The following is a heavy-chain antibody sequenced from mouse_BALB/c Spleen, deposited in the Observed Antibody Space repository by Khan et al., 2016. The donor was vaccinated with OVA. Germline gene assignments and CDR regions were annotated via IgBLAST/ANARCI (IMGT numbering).Heavy chain of an antibody. D-gene: IGHD2-2*01. J-gene: IGHJ3*01. V-gene: IGHV1S135*01. CDR1: GYSFTSYY. CDR2: IDPFSGGT. CDR3: TRHGYVAWFSY. Sequence: VQLKQSGPELMKPGASVKISCKASGYSFTSYYIHWVMQSHGTSLEWIGYIDPFSGGTTYNQKFKGKATLTVDKSSSTAYIHLTNLTTEDSAVYYCTRHGYVAWFSYWGQGTLVTVSA.